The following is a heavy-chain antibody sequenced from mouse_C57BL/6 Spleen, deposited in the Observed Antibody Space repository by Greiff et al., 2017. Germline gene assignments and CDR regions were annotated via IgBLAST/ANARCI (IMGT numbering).Heavy chain of an antibody. CDR3: AREMDWYFDV. D-gene: IGHD2-3*01. V-gene: IGHV1-55*01. CDR2: IYPGSGST. Sequence: QVHVKQPGAELVKPGASVKMSCKASGYTFTRYWITWVKQRPGQGLEWIGDIYPGSGSTNYNEKFKSKATLTVDTSSSTAYMQLSSLTSEDSAVYYCAREMDWYFDVWGTGTTVTVSS. CDR1: GYTFTRYW. J-gene: IGHJ1*03.